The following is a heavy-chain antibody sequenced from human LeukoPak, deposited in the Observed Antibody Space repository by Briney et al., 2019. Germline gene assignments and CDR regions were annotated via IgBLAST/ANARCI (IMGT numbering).Heavy chain of an antibody. CDR3: ARDNLWFRELYYFDY. Sequence: PGGSLRLSCAASGFTFSSYSMNWVRQAPGKGLEWDSSISSSSSYIYYADSVKGRFTISRDNAKNSLYLQMNSLRAEDTAVYYCARDNLWFRELYYFDYWGQGTLVTVSS. CDR1: GFTFSSYS. J-gene: IGHJ4*02. V-gene: IGHV3-21*01. CDR2: ISSSSSYI. D-gene: IGHD3-10*01.